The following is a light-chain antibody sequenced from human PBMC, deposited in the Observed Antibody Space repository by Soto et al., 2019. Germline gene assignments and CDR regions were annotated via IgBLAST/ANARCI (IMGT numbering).Light chain of an antibody. CDR1: SSDVGGYNY. Sequence: QSVLTQPASVSGSPGQSITISCTGTSSDVGGYNYVSWCQQHPGKAPKLMIYEVSNRPSGASNRFFGSKSGNAASLTISGLQAEDEADYYCSSYTSRSSHYVFGTGTKVTVL. J-gene: IGLJ1*01. V-gene: IGLV2-14*01. CDR2: EVS. CDR3: SSYTSRSSHYV.